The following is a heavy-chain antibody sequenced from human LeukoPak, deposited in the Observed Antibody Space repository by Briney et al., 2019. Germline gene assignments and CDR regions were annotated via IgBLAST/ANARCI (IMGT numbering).Heavy chain of an antibody. V-gene: IGHV1-46*01. CDR3: ARNKNYYDSSGQLDY. CDR1: GYTFTSYY. D-gene: IGHD3-22*01. J-gene: IGHJ4*02. CDR2: INPSGGST. Sequence: ASVKVSCKASGYTFTSYYMHWVRQAPGQGLEWMGIINPSGGSTSYAQKFQGRVTMTRDMSTSTVYMELSSLRSEDTAVYYCARNKNYYDSSGQLDYWGQGTLVTVSS.